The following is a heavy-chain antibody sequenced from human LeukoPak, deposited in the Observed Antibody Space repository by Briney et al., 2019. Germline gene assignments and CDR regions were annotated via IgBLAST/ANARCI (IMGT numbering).Heavy chain of an antibody. CDR2: IYGDGSFT. D-gene: IGHD6-6*01. CDR1: GFTFSSYS. V-gene: IGHV3-74*01. CDR3: AKGGIAARRTWFDY. J-gene: IGHJ4*02. Sequence: GGSLRLSCAASGFTFSSYSMNWVRHAPGKGLVWVALIYGDGSFTRYADSVKGRFTISRDNAKNTVYLQMNSLRVEDTAVYYCAKGGIAARRTWFDYWGQGTLVTVSS.